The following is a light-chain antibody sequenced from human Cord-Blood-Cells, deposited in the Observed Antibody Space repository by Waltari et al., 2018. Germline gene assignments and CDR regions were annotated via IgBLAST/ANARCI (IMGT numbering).Light chain of an antibody. V-gene: IGLV2-8*01. CDR2: EVS. CDR3: SSYAGSNNWV. Sequence: QSALTQPPSASGSPGQSVTISCTGTSSYVGGYNYVAWYQQHPGKAPKLMIYEVSKRPSGVPDRFSGSKSCNTASLTVSGLQAEDEADYYCSSYAGSNNWVFGGGTKLTVL. CDR1: SSYVGGYNY. J-gene: IGLJ3*02.